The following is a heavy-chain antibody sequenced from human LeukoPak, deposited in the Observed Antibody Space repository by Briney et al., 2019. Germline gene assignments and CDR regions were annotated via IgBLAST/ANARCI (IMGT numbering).Heavy chain of an antibody. CDR2: INHSVST. CDR3: ARDKYNWNFYYYYGMDV. J-gene: IGHJ6*02. V-gene: IGHV4-34*01. D-gene: IGHD1-7*01. CDR1: GGSFSGYY. Sequence: SETLSLTCAVYGGSFSGYYWSWIRQPPGKGLEWIGEINHSVSTNYNPSLKSRVTISVDTSKNQFSLKLSSVTAADTAVYYCARDKYNWNFYYYYGMDVWGQGTTVTVSS.